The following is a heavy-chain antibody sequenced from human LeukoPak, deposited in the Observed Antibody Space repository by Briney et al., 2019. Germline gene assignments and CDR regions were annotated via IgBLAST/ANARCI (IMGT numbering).Heavy chain of an antibody. CDR3: ERAVVLYYDSSGYSTRFDY. V-gene: IGHV4-59*01. D-gene: IGHD3-22*01. J-gene: IGHJ4*02. Sequence: PSETLSLTCTVSGGSISSYYWSWIRQPPGKGLEWIGYIYYNGSTNYTPSLKSRVTISLDTSKNQFSLKLRSVTAADTAMYYCERAVVLYYDSSGYSTRFDYWGQGTLVTVSS. CDR1: GGSISSYY. CDR2: IYYNGST.